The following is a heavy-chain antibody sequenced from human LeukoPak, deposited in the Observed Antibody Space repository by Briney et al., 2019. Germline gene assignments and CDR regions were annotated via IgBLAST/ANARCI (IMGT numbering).Heavy chain of an antibody. Sequence: GESLKISCKSSGYTFTGYWIGWVRQMPGKGLEWMGIISPGDSDTRYSPSFQGQVTMSADKSINIAYLQWGSLKASDTAMYYCARGRGATVITNFDYWGQGNLVIVSS. J-gene: IGHJ4*02. D-gene: IGHD4-23*01. CDR2: ISPGDSDT. CDR3: ARGRGATVITNFDY. V-gene: IGHV5-51*01. CDR1: GYTFTGYW.